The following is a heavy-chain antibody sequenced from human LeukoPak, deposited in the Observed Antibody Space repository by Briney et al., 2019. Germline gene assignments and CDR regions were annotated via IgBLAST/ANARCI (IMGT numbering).Heavy chain of an antibody. CDR3: ARGSWIQLWLTADY. Sequence: SETLSLTCTVSGGSVSSGSYYWSWIRQPPGKGLEWIGYIYYSGSTNYNPPLKSRVTISVDTSKNQFSLKLSSVTAADTAVYYCARGSWIQLWLTADYWGQGTLVTVSS. V-gene: IGHV4-61*01. CDR2: IYYSGST. D-gene: IGHD5-18*01. CDR1: GGSVSSGSYY. J-gene: IGHJ4*02.